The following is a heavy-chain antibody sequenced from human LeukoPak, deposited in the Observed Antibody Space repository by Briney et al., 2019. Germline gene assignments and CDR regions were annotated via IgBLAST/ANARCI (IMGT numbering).Heavy chain of an antibody. CDR1: GVSVTNYY. Sequence: SETLSLTCSVSGVSVTNYYWSWVRQPAGKRLEWIGRNYPTGDTIYNPSLKSRVTMSMDMSKNHLSLKLTPVTAADAAVYYCARDLTARGSFDYWGQGILVSVSS. CDR3: ARDLTARGSFDY. V-gene: IGHV4-4*07. J-gene: IGHJ4*02. CDR2: NYPTGDT. D-gene: IGHD3-16*01.